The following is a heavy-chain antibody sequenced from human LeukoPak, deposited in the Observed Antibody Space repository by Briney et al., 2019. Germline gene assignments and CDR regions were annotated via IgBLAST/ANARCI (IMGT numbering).Heavy chain of an antibody. J-gene: IGHJ4*02. D-gene: IGHD2/OR15-2a*01. CDR1: GDSISSHY. CDR3: ARERLIAGSTVFDY. Sequence: PSETLSLTCTVSGDSISSHYWSWIRQPPGKGLEWIGCIYCSGSTNYNPPLKSRITISVDTSNKQFSLRLSSVTAADTAVYYCARERLIAGSTVFDYWGQGTLVTVSS. CDR2: IYCSGST. V-gene: IGHV4-59*11.